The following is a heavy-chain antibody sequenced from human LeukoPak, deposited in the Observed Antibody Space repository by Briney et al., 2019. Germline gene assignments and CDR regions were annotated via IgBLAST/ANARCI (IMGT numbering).Heavy chain of an antibody. Sequence: SETLSLTCAVYGGSFSGYYWSWIRRPPGKGLEWIGEINHSGSTNYNPSLKSRVTISVDTSKNQFSLKLSSVTAADTAVYYCARGLGDAASDAFDIWGQGTMVTVSS. V-gene: IGHV4-34*01. D-gene: IGHD3-16*01. J-gene: IGHJ3*02. CDR1: GGSFSGYY. CDR2: INHSGST. CDR3: ARGLGDAASDAFDI.